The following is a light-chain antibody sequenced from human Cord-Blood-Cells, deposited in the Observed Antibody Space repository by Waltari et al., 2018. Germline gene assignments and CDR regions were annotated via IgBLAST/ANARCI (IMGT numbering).Light chain of an antibody. V-gene: IGLV2-14*01. J-gene: IGLJ2*01. CDR3: SSYTSSSTVV. Sequence: QSALTQPASVSGSPGQSITISCTGTRRDVGGYNYVSWYQQHPGKAPKLMIYDVRNRPSGVSNRFSGSKSGNTASLAISGLQAEDEADYYCSSYTSSSTVVFGGGTKLTVL. CDR2: DVR. CDR1: RRDVGGYNY.